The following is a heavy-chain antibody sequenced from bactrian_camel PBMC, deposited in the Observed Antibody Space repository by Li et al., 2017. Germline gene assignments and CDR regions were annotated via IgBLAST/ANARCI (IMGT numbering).Heavy chain of an antibody. J-gene: IGHJ4*01. CDR1: GHTYENGC. V-gene: IGHV3S60*01. CDR2: IRQSGATT. D-gene: IGHD3*01. Sequence: HVQLVESGGGLVQAGGSLRLSCVVSGHTYENGCIGWFRQAPGKEREGVSCIRQSGATTSYADSVKGRFNVSRDNAKNALYLQMNSLKAEDTALYYCATGTFMDDGPLNNCGYWGQGTQVTVS. CDR3: ATGTFMDDGPLNNCGY.